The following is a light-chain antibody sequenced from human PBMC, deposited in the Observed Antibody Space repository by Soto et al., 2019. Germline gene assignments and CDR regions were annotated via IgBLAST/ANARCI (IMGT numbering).Light chain of an antibody. V-gene: IGLV2-11*01. J-gene: IGLJ3*02. Sequence: QSVLTQARSVSGSPGQSVTISCTGTSGDIGAYDYVSWFQQHPDKAPKLIIYHVSNRPSGVPDRFSGSKSGDTASLTISGLQTEDEADYYCCSYAGYYTWVFGGGTQLTVL. CDR2: HVS. CDR1: SGDIGAYDY. CDR3: CSYAGYYTWV.